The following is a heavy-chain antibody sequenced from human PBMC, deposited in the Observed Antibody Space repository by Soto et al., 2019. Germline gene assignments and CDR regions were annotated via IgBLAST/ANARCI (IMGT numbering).Heavy chain of an antibody. CDR2: IFSSGTT. Sequence: SETLSLTCTVSGDSIGRGNKYWSWIRQAPGKGLEWIGYIFSSGTTYYNPSLKSRLTMSLDTSQNQFSLKLNSVTAADTAVYFCARVPSPFDFYYAMDVWGQGTTVTVSS. CDR3: ARVPSPFDFYYAMDV. V-gene: IGHV4-30-4*02. J-gene: IGHJ6*02. D-gene: IGHD3-16*01. CDR1: GDSIGRGNKY.